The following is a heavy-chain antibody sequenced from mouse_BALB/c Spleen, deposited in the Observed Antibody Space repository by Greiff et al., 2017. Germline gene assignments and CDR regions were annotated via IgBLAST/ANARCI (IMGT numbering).Heavy chain of an antibody. Sequence: VKLQESGAELVRPGSSVKISCKASGYAFSSYWMNWVKQRPGQGLEWIGQIYPGDGDTNYNGKFKGKATLTADKSSSTAYMQLSSLTSEDSAVYFCARGGSAMDYWGQGTSVTVSS. CDR3: ARGGSAMDY. CDR1: GYAFSSYW. CDR2: IYPGDGDT. D-gene: IGHD1-1*01. J-gene: IGHJ4*01. V-gene: IGHV1-80*01.